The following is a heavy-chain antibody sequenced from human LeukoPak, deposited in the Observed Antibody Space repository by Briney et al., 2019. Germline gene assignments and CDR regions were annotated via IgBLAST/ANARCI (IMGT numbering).Heavy chain of an antibody. CDR1: GFTFSSYG. J-gene: IGHJ6*02. D-gene: IGHD3-3*01. Sequence: SGGSLRLSCAASGFTFSSYGMHWVRQAPGKGLEWVAVIWYDGSNKYYADSVKGRFTISRDNSKNTLYLQMNSLRAEDTAVYYCARAPRYYDFWSGYYSLYYYYGMDVWGQGTTVTVSS. CDR2: IWYDGSNK. V-gene: IGHV3-33*01. CDR3: ARAPRYYDFWSGYYSLYYYYGMDV.